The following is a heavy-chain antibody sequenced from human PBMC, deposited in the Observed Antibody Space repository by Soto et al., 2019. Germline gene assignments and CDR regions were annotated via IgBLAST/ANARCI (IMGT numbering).Heavy chain of an antibody. CDR1: GGSISSYY. Sequence: SETLSLTCTVSGGSISSYYWSWIRQPPGKGLEWIGYIYYSGSTNYNPSLKSRVTISVDTSKNQFSLRLSSVTAADTAVYYCARARSGYSSGQWWFDPWGQGTLVTVSS. CDR2: IYYSGST. V-gene: IGHV4-59*08. D-gene: IGHD6-19*01. CDR3: ARARSGYSSGQWWFDP. J-gene: IGHJ5*02.